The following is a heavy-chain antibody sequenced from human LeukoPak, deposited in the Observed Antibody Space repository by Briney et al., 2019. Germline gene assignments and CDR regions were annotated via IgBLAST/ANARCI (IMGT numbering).Heavy chain of an antibody. CDR2: IKTKADGETT. Sequence: KHWGSLRLSCAASGFTFSHAWMSWVRQAPGKGLEWAGRIKTKADGETTDYAAPVKGRFTISRDDSKNTLYLQMNSLKTEDTALYYCTTRFFDYLVYWGQGALVTVSS. J-gene: IGHJ4*02. V-gene: IGHV3-15*01. D-gene: IGHD3-3*01. CDR1: GFTFSHAW. CDR3: TTRFFDYLVY.